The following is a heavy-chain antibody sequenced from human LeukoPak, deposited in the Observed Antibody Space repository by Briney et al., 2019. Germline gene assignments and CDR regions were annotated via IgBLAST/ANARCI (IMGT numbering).Heavy chain of an antibody. V-gene: IGHV1-46*01. Sequence: SVKVSCKASGDTLTSYYVHWVRQAPGQGLEWMGVINPNGGSTNYAQKFQGRVTMTRDTSTSTVYMELSSLRSEDTAVYYCARDDITAAAGYWGQGTLVTVSS. CDR3: ARDDITAAAGY. J-gene: IGHJ4*02. CDR1: GDTLTSYY. D-gene: IGHD6-25*01. CDR2: INPNGGST.